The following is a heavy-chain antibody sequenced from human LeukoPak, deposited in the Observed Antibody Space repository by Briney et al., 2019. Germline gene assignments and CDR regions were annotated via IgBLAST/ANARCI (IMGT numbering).Heavy chain of an antibody. V-gene: IGHV4-34*01. J-gene: IGHJ4*02. Sequence: SETLSLTCAVYGGSFSGYYWSWIRQPPGKGLEWIGEINHSGSTNYNPSPKSRVTISVDTSKNQFSLNLGSVTAADTAVYYCATYSGITAAGVSNWGQGTLVTVSS. CDR1: GGSFSGYY. CDR2: INHSGST. CDR3: ATYSGITAAGVSN. D-gene: IGHD6-13*01.